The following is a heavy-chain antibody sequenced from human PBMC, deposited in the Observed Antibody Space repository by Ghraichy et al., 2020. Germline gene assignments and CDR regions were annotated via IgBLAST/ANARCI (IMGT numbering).Heavy chain of an antibody. CDR3: AKDIISGSLEIAARGGGMDV. J-gene: IGHJ6*02. CDR2: ISGSGGST. CDR1: GFTFSSYA. V-gene: IGHV3-23*01. Sequence: GGSLRLSCAASGFTFSSYAMSWVRQAPGKGLEWVSAISGSGGSTYYADSVKGRFTISRDNSKNTLYLQMNSLRAEDTAVYYCAKDIISGSLEIAARGGGMDVWGQGTTVTVSS. D-gene: IGHD6-6*01.